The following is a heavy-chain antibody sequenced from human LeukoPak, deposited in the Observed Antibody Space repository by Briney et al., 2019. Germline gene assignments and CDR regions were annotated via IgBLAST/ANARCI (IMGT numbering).Heavy chain of an antibody. J-gene: IGHJ4*02. V-gene: IGHV1-69*06. Sequence: SVKVSCKASGGTFSSYAISWVRQAPGQGPEWMGGIIPIFGTANYAQKFQGRVTITADKSTSTAYMELSSLRSEDTAVYYRARDALRYFDWLYYWGQGTLVTVSS. CDR1: GGTFSSYA. CDR3: ARDALRYFDWLYY. D-gene: IGHD3-9*01. CDR2: IIPIFGTA.